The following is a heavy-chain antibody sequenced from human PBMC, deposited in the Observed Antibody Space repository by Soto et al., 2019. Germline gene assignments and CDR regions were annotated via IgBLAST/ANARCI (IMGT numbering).Heavy chain of an antibody. CDR1: GHTFTSYG. CDR3: ARGLYVYYYYYGMDV. D-gene: IGHD3-16*01. J-gene: IGHJ6*02. Sequence: AASVKVSCKASGHTFTSYGISWVRQAPGQGLEWMGWISAYNGNTNYAQKLQGRVTMTTDTSTSTAYMELRSLRSDDTAVYYCARGLYVYYYYYGMDVWGQGTTVTVSS. CDR2: ISAYNGNT. V-gene: IGHV1-18*01.